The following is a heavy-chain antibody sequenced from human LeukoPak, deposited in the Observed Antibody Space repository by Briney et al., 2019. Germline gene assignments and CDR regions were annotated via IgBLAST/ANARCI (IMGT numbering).Heavy chain of an antibody. J-gene: IGHJ4*02. CDR1: GYTFTSYY. CDR3: ARQGSGWYYYFDY. CDR2: INPSGGST. V-gene: IGHV1-46*01. D-gene: IGHD6-19*01. Sequence: ASVKVSCKASGYTFTSYYMHWVRQAPGQGLEWMGIINPSGGSTSYAQKFQGRVTMTTDTSTSTAYMELRSLRSDDTAVYYCARQGSGWYYYFDYWGQGTLVTVSS.